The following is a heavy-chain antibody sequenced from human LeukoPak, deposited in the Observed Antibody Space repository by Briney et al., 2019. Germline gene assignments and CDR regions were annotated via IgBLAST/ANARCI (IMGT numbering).Heavy chain of an antibody. Sequence: GGSLRLSCATSGFTFSSYAMSWVRQAPGKGLEWVSGIGASGGSTYYADSVKGRFTISRDNSKNTLYLQMNSLRTEDTAVYYCAKAEGYDILTGLDYWGQGTLVIVPP. J-gene: IGHJ4*02. D-gene: IGHD3-9*01. CDR1: GFTFSSYA. V-gene: IGHV3-23*01. CDR3: AKAEGYDILTGLDY. CDR2: IGASGGST.